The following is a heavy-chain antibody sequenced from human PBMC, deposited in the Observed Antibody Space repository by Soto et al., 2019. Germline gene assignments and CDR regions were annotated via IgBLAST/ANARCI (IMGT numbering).Heavy chain of an antibody. J-gene: IGHJ4*02. Sequence: SETLSLTCAVSGGSISSSNWWSWVRQHPGKGLEWIGYIYYSGSTYYNPSLKSRVTISVDTSKNQFSLKLSSVTAADTAVYYCARQYYDSSGFYYFDYWGQGTLVTVSS. CDR3: ARQYYDSSGFYYFDY. V-gene: IGHV4-31*11. D-gene: IGHD3-22*01. CDR1: GGSISSSNW. CDR2: IYYSGST.